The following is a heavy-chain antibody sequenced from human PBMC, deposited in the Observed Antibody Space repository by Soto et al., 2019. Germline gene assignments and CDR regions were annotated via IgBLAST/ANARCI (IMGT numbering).Heavy chain of an antibody. V-gene: IGHV3-23*01. D-gene: IGHD6-6*01. Sequence: LSLTCAASGFTFSSYAMSWVRQAPGKGLEWVSAISGSGGSTYYADSVKGRFTISRDNSKNTLYLQMNSLRAEDTAVYYCAKQLDYYYYYGMDVWGQGTTVTVSS. CDR3: AKQLDYYYYYGMDV. CDR1: GFTFSSYA. J-gene: IGHJ6*02. CDR2: ISGSGGST.